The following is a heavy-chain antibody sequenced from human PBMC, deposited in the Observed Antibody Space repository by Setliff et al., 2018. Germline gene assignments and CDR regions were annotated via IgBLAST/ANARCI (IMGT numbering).Heavy chain of an antibody. CDR1: GGSFSGYY. CDR3: TRNFLGWLARF. J-gene: IGHJ4*02. Sequence: SETLSLTCAVYGGSFSGYYWSWIRQPPGKRLEWIGEIIHTGSTNYNPSLKSRVTISMDTSKNQFSLRVSSVTAADTAVYYCTRNFLGWLARFWGQGTLVTVSS. V-gene: IGHV4-34*12. D-gene: IGHD6-19*01. CDR2: IIHTGST.